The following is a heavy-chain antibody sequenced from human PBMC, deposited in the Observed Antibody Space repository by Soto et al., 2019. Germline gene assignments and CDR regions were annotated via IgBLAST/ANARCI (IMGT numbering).Heavy chain of an antibody. CDR2: ISPYDGST. CDR1: GFTFNNYF. Sequence: QVQLVQSGAEVKKPGASVKVSCKASGFTFNNYFFHWVRQVPRQGLEWMGIISPYDGSTNYEQSLQGRVTMTSDTSTSTVYMELSSLRSEDTAVYYCARGDGRGSTGFYYYYGMDVWGHRTTVTVSS. V-gene: IGHV1-46*02. D-gene: IGHD1-26*01. J-gene: IGHJ6*02. CDR3: ARGDGRGSTGFYYYYGMDV.